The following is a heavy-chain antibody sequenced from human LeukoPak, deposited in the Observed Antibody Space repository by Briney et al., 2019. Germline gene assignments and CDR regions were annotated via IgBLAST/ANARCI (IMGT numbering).Heavy chain of an antibody. CDR1: GFTFDDYA. CDR2: ISWNSGSI. Sequence: PGRSLRLSCAASGFTFDDYAMHWVRQAPGKGLEWVSGISWNSGSIGYADSVKGRFTISRDNAKNSLYLQMNSLRAEDTALYYCAKGGSYNKYYFDYWGQGTLVTVSS. J-gene: IGHJ4*02. D-gene: IGHD1-26*01. V-gene: IGHV3-9*01. CDR3: AKGGSYNKYYFDY.